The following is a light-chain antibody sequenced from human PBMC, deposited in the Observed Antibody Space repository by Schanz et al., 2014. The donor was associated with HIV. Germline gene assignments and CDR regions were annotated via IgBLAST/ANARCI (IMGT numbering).Light chain of an antibody. CDR3: SSHAGSDKFGI. CDR1: SSDIGGYKY. CDR2: DVD. Sequence: QSALTQPASVSGSPGQSITISCTGTSSDIGGYKYLSWDQHHPGKAPKLLIFDVDNRPSGVSHRFSAYKSGNTASLTVSGLQAEDEADYYCSSHAGSDKFGIFGGGTKLTVL. J-gene: IGLJ2*01. V-gene: IGLV2-14*03.